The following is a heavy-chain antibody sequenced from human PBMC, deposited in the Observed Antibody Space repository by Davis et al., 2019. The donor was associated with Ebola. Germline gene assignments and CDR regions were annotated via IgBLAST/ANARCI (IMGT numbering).Heavy chain of an antibody. D-gene: IGHD1-26*01. J-gene: IGHJ4*02. CDR2: IRNKAYGGTT. CDR1: GFNFGEYA. Sequence: GGSLRLSCTASGFNFGEYALTWVRQTPRKGLEWVGFIRNKAYGGTTEYAAFVKGRFTISRDDSGNIAYLQMNSLKIEDTAVYYCARESGGGIDYWGQGTLVTVSS. V-gene: IGHV3-49*04. CDR3: ARESGGGIDY.